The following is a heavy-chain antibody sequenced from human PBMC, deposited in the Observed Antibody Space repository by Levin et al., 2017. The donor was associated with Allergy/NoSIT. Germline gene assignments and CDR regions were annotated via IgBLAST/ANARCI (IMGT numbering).Heavy chain of an antibody. CDR2: ISSSSSYI. V-gene: IGHV3-21*01. Sequence: GESLKISCAASGFTFSSYSMNWVRQAPGKGLEWVSSISSSSSYIYYADSVKGRFTISRDNAKNSLYLQMNSLRAEDTAVYYCARETGYSSSSPSFDYWGQGTLVTVSS. CDR3: ARETGYSSSSPSFDY. CDR1: GFTFSSYS. J-gene: IGHJ4*02. D-gene: IGHD6-13*01.